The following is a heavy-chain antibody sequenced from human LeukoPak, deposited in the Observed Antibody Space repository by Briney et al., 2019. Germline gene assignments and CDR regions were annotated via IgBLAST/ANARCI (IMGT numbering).Heavy chain of an antibody. CDR1: GFTFRNYV. Sequence: SGGSLRLSCAASGFTFRNYVIHWVRQAPGKGLEWVAVTSSDLNVKVYADSVKGRFTISRDNSRSTLYLQMNSLRPEDTAIYYCAREGYYGSGSPPSLYFDYWGQGTLVTVSS. V-gene: IGHV3-30-3*01. CDR3: AREGYYGSGSPPSLYFDY. CDR2: TSSDLNVK. J-gene: IGHJ4*02. D-gene: IGHD3-10*01.